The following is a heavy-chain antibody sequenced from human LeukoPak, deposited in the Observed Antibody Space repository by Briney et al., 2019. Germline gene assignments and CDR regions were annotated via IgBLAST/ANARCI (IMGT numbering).Heavy chain of an antibody. Sequence: SETLSLTCTVSGDSISSYYWSWIRQPPGKGLEWIGSIYYSGSTYYNPSLKSRVTISVDTSKNQFSLKLSSVTAADTAVYYCARGGGGSYYFDYWGQGTLVTVSS. J-gene: IGHJ4*02. CDR3: ARGGGGSYYFDY. CDR2: IYYSGST. D-gene: IGHD1-26*01. V-gene: IGHV4-39*07. CDR1: GDSISSYY.